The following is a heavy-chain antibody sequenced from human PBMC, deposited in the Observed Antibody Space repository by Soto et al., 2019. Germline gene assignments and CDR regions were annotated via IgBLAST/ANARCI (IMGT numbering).Heavy chain of an antibody. CDR1: GDSIANNNYL. Sequence: QLQLQESGPGLVKPSETLSLTCTVSGDSIANNNYLWGWIRQPPGKGLEWIGSIYHTGSTYFAPSRARQATMTGGPTSNQVSLIPSPAPALETAVHCRARDSRLTISLSIDSAVWHEASMLTAYS. CDR2: IYHTGST. V-gene: IGHV4-39*02. J-gene: IGHJ3*01. CDR3: ARDSRLTISLSIDSAV. D-gene: IGHD5-12*01.